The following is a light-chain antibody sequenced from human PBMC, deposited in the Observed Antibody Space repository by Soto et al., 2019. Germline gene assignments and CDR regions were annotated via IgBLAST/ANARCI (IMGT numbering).Light chain of an antibody. Sequence: EIVLTQSPGTLSLSPGERATLSCRASQSVSSSYLAWYQQKPGQAPRLLIYGASSRATGIPDRFSGSGSGKDFTFTFSRLEPEDFAVYYCEQYGSPPLTFGGGTKGNIK. J-gene: IGKJ4*01. V-gene: IGKV3-20*01. CDR2: GAS. CDR3: EQYGSPPLT. CDR1: QSVSSSY.